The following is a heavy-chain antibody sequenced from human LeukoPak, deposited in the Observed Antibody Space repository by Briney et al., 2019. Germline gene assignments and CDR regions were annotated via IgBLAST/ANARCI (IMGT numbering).Heavy chain of an antibody. CDR3: AKDISYDSSAPPDY. Sequence: GGSLRPSCAASGFTFSSYSMNWVRQAPGKGLEWVSSISSSSSYIYYADSVKGRFTISRDNAKNSLYLQMNSLRAEDTALYYCAKDISYDSSAPPDYWGQGTLVTVSS. CDR2: ISSSSSYI. CDR1: GFTFSSYS. D-gene: IGHD3-22*01. V-gene: IGHV3-21*04. J-gene: IGHJ4*02.